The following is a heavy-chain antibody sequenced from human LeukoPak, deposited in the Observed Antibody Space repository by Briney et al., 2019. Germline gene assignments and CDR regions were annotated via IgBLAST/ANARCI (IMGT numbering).Heavy chain of an antibody. Sequence: RGSLRLSCAASGFTFSSYSMNWVRQAPGEGLEWVSSTSSSSSYIYYADSVKGRFTISRDNAKNSLYLQMNSVRAEDTAVYYCAGQQWLAAYYFEYWGQGTLVTVSS. D-gene: IGHD6-19*01. J-gene: IGHJ4*02. V-gene: IGHV3-21*01. CDR3: AGQQWLAAYYFEY. CDR2: TSSSSSYI. CDR1: GFTFSSYS.